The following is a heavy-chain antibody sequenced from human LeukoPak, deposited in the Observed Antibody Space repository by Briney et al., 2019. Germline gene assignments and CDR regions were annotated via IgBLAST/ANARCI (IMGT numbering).Heavy chain of an antibody. CDR1: GGSISSGGYY. D-gene: IGHD5-18*01. CDR3: ASSDTAMDILYFDY. J-gene: IGHJ4*02. Sequence: SETLSLTCAVSGGSISSGGYYWSWIRQPPGKGLEWIGYIYTSGSTNYNPSLKSRVTISVDTSKNQFSLKLSSVTAADTAVYYCASSDTAMDILYFDYWGQGTLVTVSS. V-gene: IGHV4-61*08. CDR2: IYTSGST.